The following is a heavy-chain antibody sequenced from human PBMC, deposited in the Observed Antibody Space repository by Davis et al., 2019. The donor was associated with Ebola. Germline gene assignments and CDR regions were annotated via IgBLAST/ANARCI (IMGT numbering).Heavy chain of an antibody. J-gene: IGHJ5*02. D-gene: IGHD6-19*01. Sequence: AASVKVSCKASGYTFASYDINWVRQATGQGLEWMGWINAGNGNTKYSQKFQGRVTITRDTSASTAYMELSGLRSEDTTVYYCARGRTVTDTRGLSWFDPWGQGTLVTVSS. CDR3: ARGRTVTDTRGLSWFDP. V-gene: IGHV1-3*01. CDR1: GYTFASYD. CDR2: INAGNGNT.